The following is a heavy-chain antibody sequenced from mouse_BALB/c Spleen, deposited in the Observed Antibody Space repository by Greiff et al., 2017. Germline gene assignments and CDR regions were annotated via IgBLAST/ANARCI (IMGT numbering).Heavy chain of an antibody. CDR3: ARMDWFAY. Sequence: EVQLHQSGAELVKPGASVKLSCTASGFNIKDTYMHWVKQRPEQGLEWIGRIDPANGNTKYDPKFQGKATITADTSSNTAYLQLSSLTSEDTAVYYCARMDWFAYWGQGTLVTVSA. J-gene: IGHJ3*01. CDR2: IDPANGNT. V-gene: IGHV14-3*02. CDR1: GFNIKDTY.